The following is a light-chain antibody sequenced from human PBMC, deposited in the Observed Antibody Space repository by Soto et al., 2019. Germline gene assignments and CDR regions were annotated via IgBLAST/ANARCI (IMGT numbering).Light chain of an antibody. J-gene: IGKJ5*01. Sequence: DIQLTPSPSFLSASVGDTVTITCRASQGISTYLAWYQQKPGKAPRLLIYDASNLQSGVPSRFSGSGSGTEFTLTISSLQPEDSATYYCQQLYSYPVTFGQGTRLEIK. V-gene: IGKV1-9*01. CDR3: QQLYSYPVT. CDR2: DAS. CDR1: QGISTY.